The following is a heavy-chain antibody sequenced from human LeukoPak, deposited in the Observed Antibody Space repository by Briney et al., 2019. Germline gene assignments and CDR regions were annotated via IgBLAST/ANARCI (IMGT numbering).Heavy chain of an antibody. Sequence: GGSLRLSCAASGFTFSNFWMSWVRQAPGKGLEWVANIEQDGSEKHYVDSVKGRFTISRDNAKNSLYLQMNSLRAEDMAVYYCARGYCGGDCYGDWGQGTLVTVSS. CDR3: ARGYCGGDCYGD. V-gene: IGHV3-7*01. CDR2: IEQDGSEK. CDR1: GFTFSNFW. J-gene: IGHJ1*01. D-gene: IGHD2-21*02.